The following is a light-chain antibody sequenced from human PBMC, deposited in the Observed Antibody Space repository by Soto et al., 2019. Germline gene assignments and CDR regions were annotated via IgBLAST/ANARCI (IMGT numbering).Light chain of an antibody. Sequence: EIVLTQSPATLSLSPGERATLSCRASQSVGSYLAWYQQKPGQAPRLLIYDASNRATGIPARFSGTGFGTDFTLTISRLEPEDFAVYYCQHRSNWPSFGGGTKVEIK. J-gene: IGKJ4*01. CDR2: DAS. CDR3: QHRSNWPS. CDR1: QSVGSY. V-gene: IGKV3-11*01.